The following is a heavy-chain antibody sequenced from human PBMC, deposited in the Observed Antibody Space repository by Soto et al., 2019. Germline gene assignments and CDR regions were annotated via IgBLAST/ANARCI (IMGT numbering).Heavy chain of an antibody. D-gene: IGHD2-8*01. J-gene: IGHJ5*02. Sequence: ASVKVSCKASGYTFTSYGISWVRQAPGQGLEWMGWISAYNGNTNYAQKLQGRVTMTTDTSTSTAYMELRSLRSDDTAVYYCARAVPTRPDIVLMVYAGWLDPWGQGTLVTVSS. V-gene: IGHV1-18*01. CDR2: ISAYNGNT. CDR3: ARAVPTRPDIVLMVYAGWLDP. CDR1: GYTFTSYG.